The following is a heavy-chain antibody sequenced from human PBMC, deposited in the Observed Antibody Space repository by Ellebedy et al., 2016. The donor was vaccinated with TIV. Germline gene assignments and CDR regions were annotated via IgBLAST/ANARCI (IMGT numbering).Heavy chain of an antibody. CDR3: ARHRREPDGYYFDS. Sequence: SETLSLTCTVSGGSISSSSYYWGWIRQPPGKGLEWIGSIYYSGSTYYNPSLKSRVTISVDTSKNQFSLKLSSVTAADTAMYYCARHRREPDGYYFDSWGQGSLVTVSS. J-gene: IGHJ4*02. D-gene: IGHD1-26*01. CDR1: GGSISSSSYY. V-gene: IGHV4-39*01. CDR2: IYYSGST.